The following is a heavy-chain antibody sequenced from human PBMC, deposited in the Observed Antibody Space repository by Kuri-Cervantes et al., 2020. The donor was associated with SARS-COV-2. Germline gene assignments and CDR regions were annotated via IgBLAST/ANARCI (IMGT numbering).Heavy chain of an antibody. J-gene: IGHJ4*02. CDR1: GFTFSSYG. V-gene: IGHV3-30*18. D-gene: IGHD3-22*01. CDR3: AKDQVRYDRGPFDY. CDR2: ISYDGSNK. Sequence: GESLKISCAASGFTFSSYGMHWVRQAPGKGLEWVAVISYDGSNKYYADSVKGRFTISRDNSKNTLYLQMNSLRAEDTAVYYCAKDQVRYDRGPFDYWGQGTLVTVSS.